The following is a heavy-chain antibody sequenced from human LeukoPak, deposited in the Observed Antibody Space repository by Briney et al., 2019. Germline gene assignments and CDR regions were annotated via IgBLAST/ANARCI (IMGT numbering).Heavy chain of an antibody. CDR1: GGSISSGGYY. V-gene: IGHV4-31*03. CDR2: IYYSGST. J-gene: IGHJ4*02. Sequence: SETLSLTCTVSGGSISSGGYYWSWIRQHPGKGLEWIGYIYYSGSTYYNPSLKSRVTISVDTSKNQFSLKLSSVTAADTAVYYCARSFRSLRSYYFDYWGQGTLVTVSS. CDR3: ARSFRSLRSYYFDY.